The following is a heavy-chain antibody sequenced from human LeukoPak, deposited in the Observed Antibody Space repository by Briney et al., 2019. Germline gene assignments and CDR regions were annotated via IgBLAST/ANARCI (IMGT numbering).Heavy chain of an antibody. Sequence: GGSLRLSCAASGFTFSSYEMNWVRQAPGKGLEWVSYISSSGSTIYYADSVKGRFTISRDNAKNSLYLQMNSLRAEDTAVYYCAKSHGISAVRKYYYGSGSYTNYFDYGGQGTLVTVSS. V-gene: IGHV3-48*03. CDR1: GFTFSSYE. CDR2: ISSSGSTI. D-gene: IGHD3-10*01. J-gene: IGHJ4*02. CDR3: AKSHGISAVRKYYYGSGSYTNYFDY.